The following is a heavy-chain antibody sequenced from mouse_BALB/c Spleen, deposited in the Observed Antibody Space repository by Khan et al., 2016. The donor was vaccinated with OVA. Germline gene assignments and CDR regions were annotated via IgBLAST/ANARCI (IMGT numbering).Heavy chain of an antibody. V-gene: IGHV3-2*02. CDR1: GYSVTSDYA. Sequence: EVQLQESGPGLVKPSQSLSLTCTVTGYSVTSDYAWNWIRQFPGNKLEWMGYINYSGSTSYTPSLKSRISITRDTSKNQFFLQVSSVTTEDTATYYCARGRAYWGQGTLVTVSA. CDR3: ARGRAY. CDR2: INYSGST. J-gene: IGHJ3*01. D-gene: IGHD3-3*01.